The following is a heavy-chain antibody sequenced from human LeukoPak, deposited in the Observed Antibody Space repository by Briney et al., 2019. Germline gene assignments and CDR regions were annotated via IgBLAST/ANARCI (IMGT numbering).Heavy chain of an antibody. Sequence: PSETLSLTCAVYGGSFSGYYWSWIRQPPGKGLEWIGEINHSGSTNYNPSLKSRVTISVDTSKNQFSLKLSSVTAADTGVYYCARGYCSGGSCYSYYYYDYMDVWGKGTTVTVSS. CDR2: INHSGST. CDR3: ARGYCSGGSCYSYYYYDYMDV. CDR1: GGSFSGYY. D-gene: IGHD2-15*01. J-gene: IGHJ6*03. V-gene: IGHV4-34*01.